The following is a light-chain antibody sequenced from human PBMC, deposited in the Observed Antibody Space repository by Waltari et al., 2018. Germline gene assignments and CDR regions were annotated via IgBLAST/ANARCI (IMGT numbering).Light chain of an antibody. CDR2: DAS. CDR1: DSVSTY. CDR3: QQRTSWPPIT. J-gene: IGKJ5*01. V-gene: IGKV3-11*01. Sequence: EIVLTQRPATLALLPGEGATLACRASDSVSTYLGRYQQTPGQAPRLLIYDASSRATGTPARFSGSGSETDFTLTISSIEPEDFAVYYCQQRTSWPPITFGQGTRLEIK.